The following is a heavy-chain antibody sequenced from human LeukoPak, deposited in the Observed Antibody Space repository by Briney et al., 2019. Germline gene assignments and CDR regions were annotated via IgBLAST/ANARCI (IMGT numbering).Heavy chain of an antibody. CDR1: GGTFSSYA. CDR3: ASAYYYGSGSYYNPYYFDY. Sequence: SAKVSCKASGGTFSSYAISWVRQAPGQGLEWVGGIILIVGTANYAQKFQGRVTITADESTGTAFMELSSLRSEETAMYCCASAYYYGSGSYYNPYYFDYWGQGTLVTVSS. J-gene: IGHJ4*02. D-gene: IGHD3-10*01. V-gene: IGHV1-69*01. CDR2: IILIVGTA.